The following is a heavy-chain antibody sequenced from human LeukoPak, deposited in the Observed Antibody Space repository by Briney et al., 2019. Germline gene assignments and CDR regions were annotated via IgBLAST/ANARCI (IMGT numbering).Heavy chain of an antibody. CDR3: ATYSILNAREFRY. CDR1: GFTFSNSW. Sequence: GGSLRLSCAGSGFTFSNSWMGWVRQAPGKGLEWAANVQHIGGETYYVDSVKGQFTISRDNAKNSVYLQMNSLGADDTAVYYCATYSILNAREFRYWGQGTLVTVTS. V-gene: IGHV3-7*01. J-gene: IGHJ1*01. CDR2: VQHIGGET. D-gene: IGHD4-11*01.